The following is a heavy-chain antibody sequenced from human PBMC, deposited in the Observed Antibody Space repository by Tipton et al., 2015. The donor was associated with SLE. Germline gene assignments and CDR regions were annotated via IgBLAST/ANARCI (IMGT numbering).Heavy chain of an antibody. CDR3: ARHPRTPRSSWYFDL. CDR2: LYSSGST. Sequence: TLSLTCTVSGGSISGYYWSWIRQSPGKGLEWIGDLYSSGSTNYNPSLKSRVTISVDTSNNQFSLRLSSVTAADTAVYYCARHPRTPRSSWYFDLWGRGTLVTVSS. V-gene: IGHV4-59*01. D-gene: IGHD2-15*01. J-gene: IGHJ2*01. CDR1: GGSISGYY.